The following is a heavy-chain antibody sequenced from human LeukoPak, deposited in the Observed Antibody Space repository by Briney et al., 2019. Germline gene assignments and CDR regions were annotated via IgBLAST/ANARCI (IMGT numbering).Heavy chain of an antibody. CDR2: IRFDGTYK. V-gene: IGHV3-30*02. CDR1: GFTFSSYG. Sequence: PTGGSLRLSCAASGFTFSSYGMHWVRQAPGKGLEWVAFIRFDGTYKYYADSVKGRFTISRDNSKNTLYLQMNSLRVEDTAVYYCANRGGNYAFDYWGQGTLVTVSS. CDR3: ANRGGNYAFDY. D-gene: IGHD1-26*01. J-gene: IGHJ4*02.